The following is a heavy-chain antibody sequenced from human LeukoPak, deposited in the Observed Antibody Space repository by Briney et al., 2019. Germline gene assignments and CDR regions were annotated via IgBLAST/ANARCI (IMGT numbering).Heavy chain of an antibody. CDR3: ARVVGNGDYFDY. J-gene: IGHJ4*02. CDR1: GYSINSHSY. V-gene: IGHV4-38-2*02. D-gene: IGHD1-26*01. Sequence: PSETLSLTCTVSGYSINSHSYWGWIRQPPGKGLEWIGSIYHSGSTYYNPSLKSRVTISVDTSKNQFSLKLSSVTAADTAVYYCARVVGNGDYFDYWGQGTLVTVSS. CDR2: IYHSGST.